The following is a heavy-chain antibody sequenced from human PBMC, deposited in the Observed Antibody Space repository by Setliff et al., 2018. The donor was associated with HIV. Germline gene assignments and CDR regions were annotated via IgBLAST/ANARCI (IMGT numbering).Heavy chain of an antibody. Sequence: SETLSLTCTVSGFSISTGHYWGWVRQSPGKGLEWIGSVYHSGSTYYAASLMSRVTISVDTSKNQFSLKLTSVTAADTAVYYCARQPPLSALQVWFGDYWGQGILVTVSS. D-gene: IGHD3-10*01. J-gene: IGHJ4*02. V-gene: IGHV4-38-2*02. CDR1: GFSISTGHY. CDR3: ARQPPLSALQVWFGDY. CDR2: VYHSGST.